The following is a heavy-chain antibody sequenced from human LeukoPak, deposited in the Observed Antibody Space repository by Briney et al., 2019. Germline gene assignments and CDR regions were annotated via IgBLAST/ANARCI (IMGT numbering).Heavy chain of an antibody. D-gene: IGHD3-22*01. CDR1: GFTFSSYA. J-gene: IGHJ3*02. CDR2: ISYDGSNK. CDR3: ARGAGYSTWDAFDI. V-gene: IGHV3-30-3*01. Sequence: GRSLRLSCAASGFTFSSYAMHWVRQAPGKGLEWVAVISYDGSNKYYADSVKGRFTISRDNSKNTLYLQMNSLSAEDTAVYYCARGAGYSTWDAFDIWGQGTMVTVSS.